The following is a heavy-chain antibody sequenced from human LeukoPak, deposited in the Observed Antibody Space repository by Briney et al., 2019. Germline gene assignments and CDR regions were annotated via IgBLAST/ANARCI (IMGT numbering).Heavy chain of an antibody. CDR3: ARDSNLEVWGSDTFSYWYFDL. J-gene: IGHJ2*01. CDR2: IYYSGST. CDR1: GGSFSSSGYY. V-gene: IGHV4-39*07. Sequence: PSETLSLTCTVSGGSFSSSGYYWGWIRQPPGKGLEWIGSIYYSGSTYYNPSLKSRVTISVDTSKNQFSLKLSSVTGADTAVYYCARDSNLEVWGSDTFSYWYFDLWGRGALVSVSS. D-gene: IGHD2/OR15-2a*01.